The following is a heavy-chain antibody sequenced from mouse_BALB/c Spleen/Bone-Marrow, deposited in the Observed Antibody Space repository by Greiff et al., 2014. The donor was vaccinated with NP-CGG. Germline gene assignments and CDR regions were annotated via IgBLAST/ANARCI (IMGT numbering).Heavy chain of an antibody. CDR2: IYPGDGVT. J-gene: IGHJ2*01. V-gene: IGHV1-80*01. CDR3: ARVRNWADY. D-gene: IGHD4-1*01. CDR1: GYAFSSYW. Sequence: VQLVESGAELVRPGSSVKISCKASGYAFSSYWMSWVKQRPGQGLEWIGQIYPGDGVTNYNGKFKGKATLTADKSSSTAYMQLSSLTSEDSAVYFCARVRNWADYWGQGTTLTVSS.